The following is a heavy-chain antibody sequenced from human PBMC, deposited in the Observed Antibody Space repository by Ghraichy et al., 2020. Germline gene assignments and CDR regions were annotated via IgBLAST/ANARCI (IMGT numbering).Heavy chain of an antibody. CDR2: ISSSGSTI. CDR3: AATLGWLATRY. V-gene: IGHV3-11*04. J-gene: IGHJ4*02. CDR1: GFTVSSNY. D-gene: IGHD6-19*01. Sequence: LSLTCAASGFTVSSNYMSWVRQAPGKGLKWVSYISSSGSTIYYADSVKGRFTISRDNAKNSLYLQMNSLRAEDTAVYYCAATLGWLATRYWGQGTLVTVSS.